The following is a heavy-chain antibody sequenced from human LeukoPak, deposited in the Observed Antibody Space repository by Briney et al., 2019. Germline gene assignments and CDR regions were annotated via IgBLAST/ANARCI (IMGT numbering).Heavy chain of an antibody. CDR2: IYHSGST. CDR1: GYSISSGYY. D-gene: IGHD3-22*01. V-gene: IGHV4-38-2*02. J-gene: IGHJ3*02. CDR3: ARVRDYYDSSGYYRDAFDI. Sequence: SETLSLTCTVSGYSISSGYYWGWIRQPPGKGLEWIGSIYHSGSTYYNPSLKSRVTISVDTSKNQFSLKLSSVTAADTAVYYCARVRDYYDSSGYYRDAFDIWGQGTMVTVSS.